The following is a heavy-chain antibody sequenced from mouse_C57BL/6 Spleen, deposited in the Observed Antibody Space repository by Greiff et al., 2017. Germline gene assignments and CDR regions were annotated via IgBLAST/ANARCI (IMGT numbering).Heavy chain of an antibody. V-gene: IGHV1-80*01. Sequence: QVQLQQSGAELVKPGASVKISCKASGYAFSSYWMTWVKQRPGKGLEWIGQIYPGDGDTNYNGKFKGKVTLAADNSSSTAYMQRSRLTSEDSAVYVCSREGVGGTWFAYWGQETLVTVSA. CDR2: IYPGDGDT. CDR1: GYAFSSYW. CDR3: SREGVGGTWFAY. J-gene: IGHJ3*01.